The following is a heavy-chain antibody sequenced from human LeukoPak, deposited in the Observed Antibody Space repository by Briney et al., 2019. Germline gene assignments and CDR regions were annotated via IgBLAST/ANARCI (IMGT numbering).Heavy chain of an antibody. J-gene: IGHJ4*02. Sequence: GGSLRLSCAASGFTFNTYTMNWVRQAPGKGLEWVSYISGSSGIIDYADSVRGRYTISRDNAKNSLYLQMNSQRAEDTAVYYCARGSTCYESSGQVPCDYWGQGTLVTVSS. D-gene: IGHD3-22*01. CDR3: ARGSTCYESSGQVPCDY. V-gene: IGHV3-48*01. CDR1: GFTFNTYT. CDR2: ISGSSGII.